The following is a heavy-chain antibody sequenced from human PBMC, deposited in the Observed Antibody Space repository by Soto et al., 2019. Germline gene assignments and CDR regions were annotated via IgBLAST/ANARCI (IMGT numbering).Heavy chain of an antibody. D-gene: IGHD6-6*01. CDR1: GFTFTTYV. J-gene: IGHJ4*02. V-gene: IGHV3-23*01. Sequence: EVQLLESGGGLVQPGGSLRLSCAASGFTFTTYVMSWVRQAPGKGLEWVSAISGSGGSTYYTDSVKGRLTISRDNSKNTLYLQMNRLTAEDTAVYYCAKNWDTTSSSSSHWGQGTLVTVSS. CDR2: ISGSGGST. CDR3: AKNWDTTSSSSSH.